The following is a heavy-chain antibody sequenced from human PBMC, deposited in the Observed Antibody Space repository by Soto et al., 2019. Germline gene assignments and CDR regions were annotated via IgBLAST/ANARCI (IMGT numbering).Heavy chain of an antibody. CDR3: ARGYCSSTSCPYYYYMDV. CDR1: GYSFTSYW. J-gene: IGHJ6*03. D-gene: IGHD2-2*01. CDR2: IYPGDSDT. Sequence: PGESLKISCKGSGYSFTSYWIGWVRQMPGKGLEWMGIIYPGDSDTRYSPSFQGQVTISADKSISTAYLQWSSLKASDTAMYYCARGYCSSTSCPYYYYMDVWGKGTTVTVSS. V-gene: IGHV5-51*01.